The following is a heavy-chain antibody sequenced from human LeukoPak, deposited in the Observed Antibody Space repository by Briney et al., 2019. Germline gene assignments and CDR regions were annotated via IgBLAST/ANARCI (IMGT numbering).Heavy chain of an antibody. J-gene: IGHJ4*02. Sequence: GGSLRLSCAASGFTFSTYWMHWVRQAPGKGLVWVSRIDHDGINTYYADSVKGRFTISRDNAKNTLYLRMNSLRTDDMALYYCVKSPRGAVWYYFDYWGQGTLVTVSS. D-gene: IGHD3-10*01. CDR3: VKSPRGAVWYYFDY. CDR1: GFTFSTYW. V-gene: IGHV3-74*01. CDR2: IDHDGINT.